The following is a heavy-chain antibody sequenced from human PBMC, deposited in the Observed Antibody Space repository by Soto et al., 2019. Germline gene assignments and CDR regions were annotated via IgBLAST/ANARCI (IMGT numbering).Heavy chain of an antibody. D-gene: IGHD4-17*01. J-gene: IGHJ4*02. CDR1: GFTFSSYE. CDR3: ARDEPYGDYVLLDY. V-gene: IGHV3-48*03. CDR2: ISSSGSTI. Sequence: GGSLRLSCAASGFTFSSYEMNWVRQAPGKGLEWVSYISSSGSTIYYADSVKDRFTISRDNAKNSLYLQMNSLRAEDTAVYYCARDEPYGDYVLLDYWGQGTLVTVSS.